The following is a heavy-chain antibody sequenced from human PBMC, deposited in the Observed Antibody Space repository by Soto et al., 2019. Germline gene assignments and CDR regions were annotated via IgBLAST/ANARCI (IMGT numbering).Heavy chain of an antibody. J-gene: IGHJ5*02. CDR2: IWYDGSNK. CDR1: GFSFSNYG. D-gene: IGHD2-21*01. V-gene: IGHV3-33*01. CDR3: ARGIVLAGNGGDRFDP. Sequence: QVHLVESGGGVVQPGGSLRLSCTASGFSFSNYGMHWVRQAPGKGLEWVAVIWYDGSNKYYADSVKDRFTISRDNSKSTLYLQRYSLRVEDTAVYYCARGIVLAGNGGDRFDPWGQGTLVTVSS.